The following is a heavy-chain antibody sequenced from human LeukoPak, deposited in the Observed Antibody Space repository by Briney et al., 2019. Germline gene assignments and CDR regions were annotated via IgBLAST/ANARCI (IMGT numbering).Heavy chain of an antibody. Sequence: GGSLRLSCAASGFIFSSYEMNWVRQAPGKGLEWVSYISNSGSTIYYADSVKGRFTISRDNAKNSLYPQMNSLRAEDTAVYYCARGGYSNANKFYYYGMDVWGQGTTVTV. CDR2: ISNSGSTI. J-gene: IGHJ6*02. CDR3: ARGGYSNANKFYYYGMDV. CDR1: GFIFSSYE. V-gene: IGHV3-48*03. D-gene: IGHD4-11*01.